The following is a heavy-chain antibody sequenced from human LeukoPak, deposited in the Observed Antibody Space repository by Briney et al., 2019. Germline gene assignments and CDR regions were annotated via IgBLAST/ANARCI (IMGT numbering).Heavy chain of an antibody. Sequence: ASVKVSCKASGYTFTGYYMHWVRQAPGQGLEWMGWINPNSGGTNYAQKFQGRVTMTRNTSISTAYMELSSLRSEDTAVYYCARGGPYYYGSGSYYNEGWGQGTLVTVSS. CDR3: ARGGPYYYGSGSYYNEG. D-gene: IGHD3-10*01. CDR1: GYTFTGYY. CDR2: INPNSGGT. V-gene: IGHV1-2*02. J-gene: IGHJ4*02.